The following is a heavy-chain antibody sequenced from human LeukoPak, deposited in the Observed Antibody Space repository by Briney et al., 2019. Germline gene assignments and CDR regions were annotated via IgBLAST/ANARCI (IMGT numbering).Heavy chain of an antibody. D-gene: IGHD2-8*01. Sequence: RGSLRLSCATSGFPFSDFSMSWVRQAPGKGLEWISTTNSGGTSTYYAESVKGRFTISRDNSKNTLYLQMSSLRVEDTAVYYCGKQSYARSLGEGGPGTLVSVSS. V-gene: IGHV3-23*01. CDR2: TNSGGTST. J-gene: IGHJ4*02. CDR3: GKQSYARSLGE. CDR1: GFPFSDFS.